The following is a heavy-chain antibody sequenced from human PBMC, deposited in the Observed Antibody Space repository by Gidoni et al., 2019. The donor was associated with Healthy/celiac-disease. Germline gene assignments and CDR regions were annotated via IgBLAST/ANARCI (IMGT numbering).Heavy chain of an antibody. Sequence: GGSISSYYGSWIRQPPGKELEWVGNIYYSGSTNYTPSLKSRGTISVDTSKKQFSLKLSSVTAADKAVYYCARYRDFSGTYYYYYMDVWGKGTTVTVSS. CDR3: ARYRDFSGTYYYYYMDV. CDR2: IYYSGST. J-gene: IGHJ6*03. CDR1: GGSISSYY. D-gene: IGHD3-3*01. V-gene: IGHV4-59*01.